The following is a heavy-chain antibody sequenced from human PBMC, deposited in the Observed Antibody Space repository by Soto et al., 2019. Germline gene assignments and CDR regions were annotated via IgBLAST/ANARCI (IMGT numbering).Heavy chain of an antibody. CDR2: IYHSGST. Sequence: SETLSLTCAVSGGSISSGGYSWSWIRQPPGKGLEWIGYIYHSGSTYYNPSLKSRVTISVDRSKNQFSLKLSSVTAADTAVYYCARGVRYLLSPYYFDYWGQGTLVTVSS. V-gene: IGHV4-30-2*01. CDR3: ARGVRYLLSPYYFDY. CDR1: GGSISSGGYS. J-gene: IGHJ4*02. D-gene: IGHD3-9*01.